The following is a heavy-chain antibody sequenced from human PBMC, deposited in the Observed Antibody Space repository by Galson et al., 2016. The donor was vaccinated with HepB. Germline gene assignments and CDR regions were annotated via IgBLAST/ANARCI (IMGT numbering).Heavy chain of an antibody. D-gene: IGHD3-22*01. J-gene: IGHJ4*02. CDR2: IWFDGTND. CDR1: GFTFSSYT. V-gene: IGHV3-30-3*01. CDR3: ASGYYYDSSGYYSDF. Sequence: SLRLSCAASGFTFSSYTMHWARQAPGKGLEWVAVIWFDGTNDYYADSVKGRFTISRDNSRNTLSLQMNSLRAEDTAVYYCASGYYYDSSGYYSDFWGQGTLVTVSS.